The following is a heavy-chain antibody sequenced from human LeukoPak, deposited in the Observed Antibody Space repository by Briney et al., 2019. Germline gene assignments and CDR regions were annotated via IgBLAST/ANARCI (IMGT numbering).Heavy chain of an antibody. CDR3: ATRLQYDGFDI. D-gene: IGHD4-11*01. J-gene: IGHJ3*02. CDR1: GYSFTSYW. Sequence: GESLKISCKGSGYSFTSYWIGWVRPMPGKGLEWMGIIYPSDSDTRYSPSFQGQVTISADKSISTAYLQWSSLKASDTAMYYCATRLQYDGFDIWGQGTMVTVSS. CDR2: IYPSDSDT. V-gene: IGHV5-51*01.